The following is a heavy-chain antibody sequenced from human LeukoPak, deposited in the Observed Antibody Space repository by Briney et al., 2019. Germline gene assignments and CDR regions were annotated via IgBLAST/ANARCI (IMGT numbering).Heavy chain of an antibody. CDR2: ISGSGGST. CDR1: GFTFTSYG. V-gene: IGHV3-23*01. Sequence: PGGSLRLSCAASGFTFTSYGMNWVRQAPGKGLEWVSVISGSGGSTYYADSVKGRFTISRDNSKNTLYLQMNSLRAEDTAVYYCARARSSYGYGDAFDIWGQGTMVTVSS. J-gene: IGHJ3*02. D-gene: IGHD5-18*01. CDR3: ARARSSYGYGDAFDI.